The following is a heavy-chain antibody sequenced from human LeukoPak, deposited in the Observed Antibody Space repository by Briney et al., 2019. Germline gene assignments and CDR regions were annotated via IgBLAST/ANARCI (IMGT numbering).Heavy chain of an antibody. D-gene: IGHD2-2*02. Sequence: GGSLRLSCAASGFTFSSYGMHWVRQAPGKGLEWVAFIRYDGSNEYYADSVKGRFTISRDNSKNTLYLQMNSLRAEDTAVYYCAKGRYCSSTSCYTPNDYWGQGTLVTVSS. V-gene: IGHV3-30*02. J-gene: IGHJ4*02. CDR3: AKGRYCSSTSCYTPNDY. CDR2: IRYDGSNE. CDR1: GFTFSSYG.